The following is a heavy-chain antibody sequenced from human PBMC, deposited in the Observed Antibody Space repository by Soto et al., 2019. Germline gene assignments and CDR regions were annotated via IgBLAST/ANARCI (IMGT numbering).Heavy chain of an antibody. Sequence: SVKVSCKASGGAFSDYAFSWVRQAPGQGLEWLGGIMPIFRAPDYAQKFQGRVTITADEFTRTAYMEMNSLRSEDTAVYYCARDYCISTSCDGGVRGQGTTVTVSS. D-gene: IGHD2-2*01. CDR2: IMPIFRAP. CDR1: GGAFSDYA. J-gene: IGHJ6*02. V-gene: IGHV1-69*13. CDR3: ARDYCISTSCDGGV.